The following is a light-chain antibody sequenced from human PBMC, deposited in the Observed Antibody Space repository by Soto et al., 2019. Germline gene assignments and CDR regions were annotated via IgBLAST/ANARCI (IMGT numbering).Light chain of an antibody. CDR1: QSVYSNF. CDR2: DAS. Sequence: EVVLTQSPATLSLAPGERATLSCGARQSVYSNFFACYQQKPGLAPRLLIYDASTRATGIPDRFSGSGSGTDFTLTIARLEPEDFAVYYCQQYGSLITFGQGTRLEI. CDR3: QQYGSLIT. J-gene: IGKJ5*01. V-gene: IGKV3D-20*01.